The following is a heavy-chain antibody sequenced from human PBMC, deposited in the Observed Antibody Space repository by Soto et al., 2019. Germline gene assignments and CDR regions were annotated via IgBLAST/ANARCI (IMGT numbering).Heavy chain of an antibody. Sequence: GGSLRLSCAASGFTFSNFAMTWVRQAPGAGLEWVSSISGTDDYTYYADSVKGRFTISRENAKNSLYLQMNSLRAGDTAVYYCARVSVVVSDYGMDVWGQGTTVTVSS. J-gene: IGHJ6*02. D-gene: IGHD2-15*01. V-gene: IGHV3-23*01. CDR2: ISGTDDYT. CDR3: ARVSVVVSDYGMDV. CDR1: GFTFSNFA.